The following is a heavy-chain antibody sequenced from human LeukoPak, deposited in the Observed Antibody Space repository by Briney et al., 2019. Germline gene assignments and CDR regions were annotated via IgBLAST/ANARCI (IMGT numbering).Heavy chain of an antibody. Sequence: PGGSLRLSCVASAFTFSSYWMHWVRHAPGEGLVWVSVINSDGSNTLYADSVKGRFTISRDNAKNTLYLQMNSLRAEDTAVYYCAGLRGKITTIDYWGQGTLVTVSS. CDR3: AGLRGKITTIDY. D-gene: IGHD4-11*01. V-gene: IGHV3-74*03. CDR2: INSDGSNT. J-gene: IGHJ4*02. CDR1: AFTFSSYW.